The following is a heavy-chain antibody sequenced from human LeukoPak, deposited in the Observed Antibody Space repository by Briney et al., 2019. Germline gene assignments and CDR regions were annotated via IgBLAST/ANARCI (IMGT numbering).Heavy chain of an antibody. Sequence: SETLSLTCTVSGGSISSYYWSWIRQPAGKGLEWIGRIYTSGSTNYNPSLKSRVTMSVDTSKNQFSLKLSSVTAADTAVYYCARHQVHPLKENWFDPWGQGTLVTVSS. J-gene: IGHJ5*02. CDR2: IYTSGST. V-gene: IGHV4-4*07. CDR1: GGSISSYY. CDR3: ARHQVHPLKENWFDP.